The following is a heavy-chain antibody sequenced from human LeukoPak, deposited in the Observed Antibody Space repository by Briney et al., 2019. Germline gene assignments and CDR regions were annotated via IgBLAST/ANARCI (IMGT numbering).Heavy chain of an antibody. CDR2: IYYSGST. CDR1: GGSISSGGYY. V-gene: IGHV4-31*03. D-gene: IGHD5-12*01. Sequence: SQTLSLTCTVSGGSISSGGYYWGWLRQHPGKGLEWIGYIYYSGSTYYNPSLKSRVTISVDTSKNQFSLKLSSVTAADTAVYYCATLVATTPYYYYGMDVWGKGTTVTVSS. J-gene: IGHJ6*04. CDR3: ATLVATTPYYYYGMDV.